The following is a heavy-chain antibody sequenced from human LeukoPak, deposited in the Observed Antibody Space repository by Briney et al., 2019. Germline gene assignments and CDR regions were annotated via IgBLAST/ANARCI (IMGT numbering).Heavy chain of an antibody. CDR3: AKLSGESGVILNGFQH. CDR2: ISGRGGFT. D-gene: IGHD2-15*01. J-gene: IGHJ1*01. V-gene: IGHV3-23*01. Sequence: GGSLRLSCAASGFTFRSYAMSWVRQAPGKGLEWVSSISGRGGFTYYADSVRGRFSISRDDSKNTLSLQMNSLRADDTAVYYCAKLSGESGVILNGFQHWGQGTLVTVSS. CDR1: GFTFRSYA.